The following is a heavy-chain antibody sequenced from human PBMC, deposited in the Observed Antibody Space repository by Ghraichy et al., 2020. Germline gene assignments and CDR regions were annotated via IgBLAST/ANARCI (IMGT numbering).Heavy chain of an antibody. V-gene: IGHV3-21*01. CDR1: GFNFHNYF. Sequence: GGSLRLSCATSGFNFHNYFMTWVRQAPGKGLEWVSSISGSRAHISYADTVRGRFTISRDNDKKTLYLDMNSLRVEDTAVYYCAKLWGSGAPFDLWGQGTTVTVSS. D-gene: IGHD3-10*01. CDR3: AKLWGSGAPFDL. J-gene: IGHJ3*01. CDR2: ISGSRAHI.